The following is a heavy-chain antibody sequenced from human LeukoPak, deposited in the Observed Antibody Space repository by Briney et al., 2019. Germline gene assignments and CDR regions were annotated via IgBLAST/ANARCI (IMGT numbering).Heavy chain of an antibody. V-gene: IGHV4-59*01. J-gene: IGHJ4*02. CDR3: ARDALSGSYYVMDS. CDR1: GDSISSYY. D-gene: IGHD1-26*01. CDR2: IYYSGST. Sequence: PSETLSLTCTVSGDSISSYYWSWIRQPPGKGLEWIGYIYYSGSTNSNPSLKSRVTISVDTSKNQFSLKLSSVTAADTAVYYCARDALSGSYYVMDSWGQGTLVTVSS.